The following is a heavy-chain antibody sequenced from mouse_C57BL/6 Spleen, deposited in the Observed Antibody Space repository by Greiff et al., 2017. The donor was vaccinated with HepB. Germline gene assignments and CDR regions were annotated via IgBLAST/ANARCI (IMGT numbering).Heavy chain of an antibody. D-gene: IGHD2-4*01. CDR1: GYTFTSYW. V-gene: IGHV1-7*01. CDR3: ARSYDYEDYYAMDY. J-gene: IGHJ4*01. Sequence: QVHVKQSGAELAKPGASVKLSCKASGYTFTSYWMHWVKQRPGQGLEWIGYINPSSGYTKYNQKFKDKATLTADKSSSTAYMQLSSLTYEDSAAYYCARSYDYEDYYAMDYWGQGTSVTVSS. CDR2: INPSSGYT.